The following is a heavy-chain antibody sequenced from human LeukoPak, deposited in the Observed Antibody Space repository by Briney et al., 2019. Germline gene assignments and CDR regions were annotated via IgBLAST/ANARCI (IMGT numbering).Heavy chain of an antibody. D-gene: IGHD3-10*01. V-gene: IGHV4-61*02. Sequence: SETLSLTCTVSGGSISSSSYYWSWIRQPAGKGLEWIGRIYTSGSTNYNPSLKSRVTMSVDTSKNQFSLKLSSVTAADTAVYYCASMVRGVIGYWGQGTLVTVSS. CDR3: ASMVRGVIGY. CDR2: IYTSGST. J-gene: IGHJ4*02. CDR1: GGSISSSSYY.